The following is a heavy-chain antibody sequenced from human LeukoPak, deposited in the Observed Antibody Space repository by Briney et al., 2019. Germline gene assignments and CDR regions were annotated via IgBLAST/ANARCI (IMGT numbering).Heavy chain of an antibody. CDR3: ARIYNCFDP. V-gene: IGHV4-61*02. CDR2: IYTSGST. J-gene: IGHJ5*02. CDR1: GGSMSSGSYY. Sequence: SETLSLTCTVSGGSMSSGSYYWSWFRQPAGKGLEWIGRIYTSGSTNYNPSLRSRVTISVDTSKNQFSLKLSSVTAADTAVYYCARIYNCFDPWGQGTLVTVSS.